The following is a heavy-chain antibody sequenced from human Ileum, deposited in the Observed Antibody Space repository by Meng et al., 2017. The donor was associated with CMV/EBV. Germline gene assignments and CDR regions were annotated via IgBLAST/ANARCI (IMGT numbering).Heavy chain of an antibody. CDR3: ARHSSSFIDY. CDR1: GFTLSDHY. D-gene: IGHD6-13*01. Sequence: GESLKISCVASGFTLSDHYMDWVRQAPGKGLEWVSYISSSGSTIYYADSVKGRFTISRDNAKNSLYLQMNSLRAEDTAVYYCARHSSSFIDYWGQGTLVTVSS. CDR2: ISSSGSTI. V-gene: IGHV3-11*04. J-gene: IGHJ4*02.